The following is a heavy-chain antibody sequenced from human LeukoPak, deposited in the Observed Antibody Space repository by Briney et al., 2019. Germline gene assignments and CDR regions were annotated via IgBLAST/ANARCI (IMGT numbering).Heavy chain of an antibody. Sequence: GGSLRLSCAASGFNFKSYSMNWVRQAPGKGLVWVSFISSTSSDLLYADSVKGRFTVSRDNGKNSLYLQMNSLRAEDTAVYYCARAAGHYFDYWGQGSLVTVSS. CDR3: ARAAGHYFDY. J-gene: IGHJ4*02. V-gene: IGHV3-21*06. CDR2: ISSTSSDL. D-gene: IGHD3-10*01. CDR1: GFNFKSYS.